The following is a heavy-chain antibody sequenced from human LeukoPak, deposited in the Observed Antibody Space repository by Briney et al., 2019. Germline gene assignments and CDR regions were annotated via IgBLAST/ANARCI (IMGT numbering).Heavy chain of an antibody. CDR3: ARDFPAFD. CDR2: IYSGGST. J-gene: IGHJ4*02. Sequence: GGSLRLSCAASGFTFSSYAMSWVRQAPGKGLEWVSVIYSGGSTYYADSVKGRFTISRDNSKNTLYLQMNSLRAEDTAVYYCARDFPAFDWGQGTLVTVSS. CDR1: GFTFSSYA. D-gene: IGHD2/OR15-2a*01. V-gene: IGHV3-53*01.